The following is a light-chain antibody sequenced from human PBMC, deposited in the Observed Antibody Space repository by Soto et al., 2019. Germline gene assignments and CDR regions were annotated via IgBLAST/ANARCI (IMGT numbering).Light chain of an antibody. CDR2: RSH. Sequence: QSVLTQPPSASGTPGQRVTISCSGSSSNIGSNYVSWFQHLPGTAPKVLIYRSHQRPSGVPDRFSGSKSGTSASLAISGLRSEDEADYYCASWDDSLGGYVFGTGTKLTVL. V-gene: IGLV1-47*01. CDR1: SSNIGSNY. J-gene: IGLJ1*01. CDR3: ASWDDSLGGYV.